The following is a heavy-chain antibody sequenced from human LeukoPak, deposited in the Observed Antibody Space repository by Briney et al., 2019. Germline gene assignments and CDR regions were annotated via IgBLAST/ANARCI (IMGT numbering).Heavy chain of an antibody. D-gene: IGHD6-13*01. CDR3: ASWLQGCSSSWYYFDY. J-gene: IGHJ4*02. Sequence: GSLRLSCAASGFTFSSYSMNWVRQAPGKGLEWVSYISSSSSTIYYADSVKGRFTISRDNAKNSLYLQMNSLRAEDTAVYYCASWLQGCSSSWYYFDYWGQGTLVTVSS. CDR2: ISSSSSTI. CDR1: GFTFSSYS. V-gene: IGHV3-48*04.